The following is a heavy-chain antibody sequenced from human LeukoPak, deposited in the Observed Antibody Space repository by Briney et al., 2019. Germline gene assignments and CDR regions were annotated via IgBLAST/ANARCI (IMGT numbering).Heavy chain of an antibody. Sequence: GGSLRLSCAASGFTFSRYAMSWVRQAPGKGLEWVSAISGSGGSTYYADSVKDRFSISRDNSKNTMYLQMNSLRAEDTAVYYCAKALGEYYFDYWGQGTLVTVSS. D-gene: IGHD3-10*01. V-gene: IGHV3-23*01. J-gene: IGHJ4*02. CDR2: ISGSGGST. CDR3: AKALGEYYFDY. CDR1: GFTFSRYA.